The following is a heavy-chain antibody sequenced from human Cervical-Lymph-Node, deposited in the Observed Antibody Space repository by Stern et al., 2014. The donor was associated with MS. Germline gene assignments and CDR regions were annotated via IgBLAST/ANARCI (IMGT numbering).Heavy chain of an antibody. D-gene: IGHD4-17*01. V-gene: IGHV1-3*01. CDR2: INVGKGKT. CDR3: ARDLFWDDYGDKKGHYFDY. CDR1: GYTFISYA. Sequence: QVQLVQSGAEVKKPGASVKVSCKASGYTFISYAMHWVRQAPGQRLEWMGWINVGKGKTKYSQKFQGRVTITRDTSASTAYMELGSLRSEDTAVYYCARDLFWDDYGDKKGHYFDYWGQGTLVTVSS. J-gene: IGHJ4*02.